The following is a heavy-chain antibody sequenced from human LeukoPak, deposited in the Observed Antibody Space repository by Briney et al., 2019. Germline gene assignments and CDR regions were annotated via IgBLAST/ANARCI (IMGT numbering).Heavy chain of an antibody. Sequence: QPGGPRRLSGAASGLPFSGYWLPWVRQAQGQGLVWPSRLSTDGSSTNYADSVKGRFTISRDNAKNTLYLQMNSLRAEDTAVYYCARVSCDYTTCKYPFDYWGQGTLVTVSS. J-gene: IGHJ4*02. V-gene: IGHV3-74*01. D-gene: IGHD3-3*01. CDR2: LSTDGSST. CDR3: ARVSCDYTTCKYPFDY. CDR1: GLPFSGYW.